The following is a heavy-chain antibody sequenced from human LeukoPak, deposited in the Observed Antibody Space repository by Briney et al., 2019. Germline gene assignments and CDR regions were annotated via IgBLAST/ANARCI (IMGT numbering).Heavy chain of an antibody. D-gene: IGHD6-6*01. V-gene: IGHV4-39*01. CDR1: GGSISSSSYY. CDR2: IYYSGNT. J-gene: IGHJ4*02. Sequence: PSETLSLTCTVSGGSISSSSYYWGWIRQPPGKGLEWIGSIYYSGNTYYNPSLKSRVTISVDTSKNQFSLKLSSVTTADTAVYYCARPLSSSSGYFDYWGQGTLVTVSS. CDR3: ARPLSSSSGYFDY.